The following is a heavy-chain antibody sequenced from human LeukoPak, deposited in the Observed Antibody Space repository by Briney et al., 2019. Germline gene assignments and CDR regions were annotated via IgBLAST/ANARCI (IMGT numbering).Heavy chain of an antibody. CDR3: AKGDCGGTCLLIDN. J-gene: IGHJ4*02. D-gene: IGHD2-15*01. CDR2: ITGSGATT. CDR1: GFTFSGYA. Sequence: PGGSLRLSCAASGFTFSGYAMSWVRQAPGKGLEWVSLITGSGATTYYADSVRGRFTVSRDNSKSTLYLQMNSLRAEDTAVYFCAKGDCGGTCLLIDNWGQGTLVTVSS. V-gene: IGHV3-23*01.